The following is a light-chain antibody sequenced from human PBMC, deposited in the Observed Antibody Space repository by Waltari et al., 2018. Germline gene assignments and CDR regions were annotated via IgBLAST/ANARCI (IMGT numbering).Light chain of an antibody. CDR3: CTHVGNANYV. V-gene: IGLV2-8*01. CDR2: AVT. J-gene: IGLJ1*01. CDR1: SIDPGYHNH. Sequence: QSALTQPPPASGSPGQSVPIPCTGTSIDPGYHNHASWSQQHPGRAPNLMIYAVTRRPSGVPDRFSVSKSGITATLTVSGLQAEDEADYYCCTHVGNANYVFGTGTRVTVL.